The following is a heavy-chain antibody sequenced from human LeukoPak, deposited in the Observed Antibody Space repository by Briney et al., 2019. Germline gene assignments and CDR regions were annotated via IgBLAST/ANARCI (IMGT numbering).Heavy chain of an antibody. CDR3: ARDRNYYDSSGYSPFDY. D-gene: IGHD3-22*01. CDR2: INPNSGGT. V-gene: IGHV1-2*02. Sequence: ASVKVSCKASGYTFTGQFIHWVRQAPGQGLEWMGWINPNSGGTNYAQKFQGGVTMTRDTSISTAYMELRRLRSDDTAVYYSARDRNYYDSSGYSPFDYWGQGTLVTVSS. J-gene: IGHJ4*02. CDR1: GYTFTGQF.